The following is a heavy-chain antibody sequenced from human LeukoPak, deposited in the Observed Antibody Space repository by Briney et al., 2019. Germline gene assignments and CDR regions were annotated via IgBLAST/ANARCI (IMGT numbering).Heavy chain of an antibody. Sequence: GGSLRLSCAASGLTFSGYGIHWVRQASGKGQGWLGRIGKQGRSDATRYAASLNGKFTISRVDSRNTAYLQMNSQNTEDTAVYYCAGDYNFLTGLNYWGQGTLVTVSS. V-gene: IGHV3-73*01. CDR2: IGKQGRSDAT. CDR1: GLTFSGYG. J-gene: IGHJ4*02. CDR3: AGDYNFLTGLNY. D-gene: IGHD3-9*01.